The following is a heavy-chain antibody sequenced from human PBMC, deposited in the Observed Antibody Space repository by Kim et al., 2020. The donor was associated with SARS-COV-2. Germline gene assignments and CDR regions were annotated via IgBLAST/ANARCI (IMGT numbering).Heavy chain of an antibody. V-gene: IGHV1-2*04. CDR3: ARAVSYDILTGYYNVGSGAFDI. CDR1: GYTFSGYY. J-gene: IGHJ3*02. CDR2: INPNSGGT. D-gene: IGHD3-9*01. Sequence: ASVKVSCKASGYTFSGYYMHWVRQAPGQGLEWMGWINPNSGGTNYAQKFQGWVTMTRDTSIRTAYMELSRLRSDDTAVYYCARAVSYDILTGYYNVGSGAFDIWGQGTMVTVSS.